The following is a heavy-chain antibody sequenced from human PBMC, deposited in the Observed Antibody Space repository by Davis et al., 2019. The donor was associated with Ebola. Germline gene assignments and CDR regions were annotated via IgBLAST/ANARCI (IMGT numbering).Heavy chain of an antibody. J-gene: IGHJ5*02. CDR3: ARGGQLGDH. V-gene: IGHV1-18*01. D-gene: IGHD3-16*01. CDR2: ISAFHCKT. Sequence: ASVKVSCKASGYTFSSYGVTWVRQAPGQGLEWLGSISAFHCKTNYAQIVQDRVTMTIDASATTAYMELRSLTSDDTAVYYCARGGQLGDHWGQGTLVTVSS. CDR1: GYTFSSYG.